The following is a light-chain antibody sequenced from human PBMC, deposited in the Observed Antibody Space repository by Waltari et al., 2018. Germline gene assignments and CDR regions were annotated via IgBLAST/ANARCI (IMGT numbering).Light chain of an antibody. CDR1: QGISSW. CDR2: KAS. J-gene: IGKJ1*01. CDR3: QQYNSYPGWT. Sequence: DIQMTQSPSTLLASVGDIVIITCRASQGISSWLAWYQQKPGKAPKLLIYKASSLESGVPSRFSGSGSGTEFTLTISSLQPDDFATYYCQQYNSYPGWTFGQGTKVEIK. V-gene: IGKV1-5*03.